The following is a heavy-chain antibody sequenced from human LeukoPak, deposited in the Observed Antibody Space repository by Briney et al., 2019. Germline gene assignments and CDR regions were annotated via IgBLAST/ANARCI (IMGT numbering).Heavy chain of an antibody. CDR1: RGTFSSYA. D-gene: IGHD2-2*01. Sequence: ASVKVSCKASRGTFSSYAISWVRQAPGQGLEWMGGIIPIFGTANYAQKFQGRVTITADESTSTAYMELSSLRSEDTAVYYCARVRCSSTSCYERGFDYWGQGTPVTVSS. V-gene: IGHV1-69*13. CDR2: IIPIFGTA. J-gene: IGHJ4*02. CDR3: ARVRCSSTSCYERGFDY.